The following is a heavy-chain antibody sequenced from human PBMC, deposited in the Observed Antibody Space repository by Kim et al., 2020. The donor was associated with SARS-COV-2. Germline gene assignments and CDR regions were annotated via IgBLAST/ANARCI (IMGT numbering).Heavy chain of an antibody. V-gene: IGHV4-34*01. Sequence: SETLSLTCAVYGGSFSGYYWSWIRHPPGKGLEWIGEINHSGSTNYNPSLKSRVTISVDTSKNQFSLKLSSVTAADTAVYYCASLRNTRVYTDYWGQGTLVTISS. CDR2: INHSGST. CDR3: ASLRNTRVYTDY. CDR1: GGSFSGYY. J-gene: IGHJ4*02. D-gene: IGHD6-6*01.